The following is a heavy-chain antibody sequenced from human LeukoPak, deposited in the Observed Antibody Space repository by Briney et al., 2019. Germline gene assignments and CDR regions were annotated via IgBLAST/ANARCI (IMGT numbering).Heavy chain of an antibody. J-gene: IGHJ4*02. D-gene: IGHD5-18*01. V-gene: IGHV3-30*18. CDR3: AKDRVDTAMENYFDY. Sequence: PGGSLRLSCAASGFTFSSYGMHWVRQAPGKGLEWVAVISYDGSNKYYADSVKGRFTISRDNSKNTLYLQMNSLRAEDTAVYYCAKDRVDTAMENYFDYWGQGTLVTVSS. CDR1: GFTFSSYG. CDR2: ISYDGSNK.